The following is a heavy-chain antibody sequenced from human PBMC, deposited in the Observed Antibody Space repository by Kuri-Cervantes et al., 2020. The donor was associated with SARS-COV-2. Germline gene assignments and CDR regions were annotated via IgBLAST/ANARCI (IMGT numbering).Heavy chain of an antibody. CDR2: ISWDGGST. D-gene: IGHD3-3*01. CDR1: GFTFDDYA. Sequence: GESLKISCAASGFTFDDYAMHWVRQAPGKGLEWVSLISWDGGSTYYADSVKGRFTISRDNAKNTLYLQMNSLRAEDTAVYYCAKTDYDFWSRATDYYYYVDVWGKGTTVTVSS. CDR3: AKTDYDFWSRATDYYYYVDV. V-gene: IGHV3-43D*03. J-gene: IGHJ6*03.